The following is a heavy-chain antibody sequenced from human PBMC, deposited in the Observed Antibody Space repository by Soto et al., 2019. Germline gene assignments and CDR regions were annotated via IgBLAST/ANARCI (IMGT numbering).Heavy chain of an antibody. D-gene: IGHD1-1*01. CDR3: ARVPNRDMPTIFDY. Sequence: ASVKVSCKASGYTFTSYGISWVRQAPGQGLEWMGWISAYNGNTNYAQKLQGRVTMTTDTSTSTAYMELRSLRSDDTAVYYCARVPNRDMPTIFDYSGQGTLVTVSS. V-gene: IGHV1-18*01. CDR2: ISAYNGNT. CDR1: GYTFTSYG. J-gene: IGHJ4*02.